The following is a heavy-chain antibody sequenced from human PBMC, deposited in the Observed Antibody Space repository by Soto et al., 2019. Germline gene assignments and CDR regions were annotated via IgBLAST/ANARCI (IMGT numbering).Heavy chain of an antibody. CDR1: GFTFSNVW. D-gene: IGHD6-19*01. CDR2: IKSKTDGGTT. J-gene: IGHJ4*02. Sequence: EVQLVESGGGLVKPGGSLRLSCAASGFTFSNVWMNWVRQAPGKGLEWVGRIKSKTDGGTTDYAAPVKGRFTISRDDSKNTLYLQMNSLKTGDKAWYYCTPLALKYSSGWYEFSDWGQGTLVTVSS. V-gene: IGHV3-15*07. CDR3: TPLALKYSSGWYEFSD.